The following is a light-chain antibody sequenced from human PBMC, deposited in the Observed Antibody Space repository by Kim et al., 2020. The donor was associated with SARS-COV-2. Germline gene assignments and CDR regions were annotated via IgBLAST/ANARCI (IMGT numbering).Light chain of an antibody. CDR1: QTISSF. CDR3: QQANSIPIT. CDR2: TAT. Sequence: ASVGDQVTITCRASQTISSFFAWYQHKPGTAPKLLIYTATILQSGVPPRFSGTVSGTDFTLTISNLQPEDFATYYCQQANSIPITFGQGTRLEIK. V-gene: IGKV1-12*01. J-gene: IGKJ5*01.